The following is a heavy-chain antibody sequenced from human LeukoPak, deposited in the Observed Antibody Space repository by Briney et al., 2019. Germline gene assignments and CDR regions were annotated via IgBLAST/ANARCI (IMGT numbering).Heavy chain of an antibody. CDR1: GGSIGSNY. D-gene: IGHD6-19*01. Sequence: SETLSLTCTVSGGSIGSNYWTGIRQPPGKGLEYIGYIYYTGGTNYNSSLKSRVTISVDTSKNQFSLRLSSVTAADTAVYFCAKYGNSGWVIDNWGQGTLVTVSS. CDR3: AKYGNSGWVIDN. J-gene: IGHJ4*02. V-gene: IGHV4-59*08. CDR2: IYYTGGT.